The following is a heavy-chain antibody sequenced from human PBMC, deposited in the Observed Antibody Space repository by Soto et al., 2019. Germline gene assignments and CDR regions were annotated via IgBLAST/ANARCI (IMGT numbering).Heavy chain of an antibody. CDR1: GYTFTGYY. Sequence: ASVKVSCKASGYTFTGYYMHWVRQAPGQGLEWMGWINPNSGGTNYAQKFQGWVTMTRDTSISTAYMELSRLRSDDTAVYYCARDGGYSYGTSYYYYGMDVWGQGTTVTVSS. D-gene: IGHD5-18*01. CDR3: ARDGGYSYGTSYYYYGMDV. J-gene: IGHJ6*02. V-gene: IGHV1-2*04. CDR2: INPNSGGT.